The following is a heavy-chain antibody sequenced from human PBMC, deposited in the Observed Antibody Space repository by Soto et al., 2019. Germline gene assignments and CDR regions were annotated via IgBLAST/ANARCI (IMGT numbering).Heavy chain of an antibody. V-gene: IGHV1-69*13. CDR2: IIPIFGTA. CDR3: ARGPRTSHCYNCLLAPFDY. J-gene: IGHJ4*02. Sequence: SVKVSFKASGGTFSSYAISWVRQAPGQGLEWMGGIIPIFGTANYAQKFQGRVTITADESTSTAYMELSSLRSEDTAVYYCARGPRTSHCYNCLLAPFDYWGQGTLVTVSS. CDR1: GGTFSSYA. D-gene: IGHD2-2*01.